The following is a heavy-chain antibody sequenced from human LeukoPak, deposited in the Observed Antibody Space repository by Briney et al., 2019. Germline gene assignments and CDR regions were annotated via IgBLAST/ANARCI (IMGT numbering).Heavy chain of an antibody. V-gene: IGHV3-13*01. D-gene: IGHD5-12*01. Sequence: GGSLRLSCAASGFTFSHYDMHWVRQATGKGLEWVSAIGTAGDTYYPGSVKGRFTISRENAKNSLYLQMNGLRAGDTAVYYCARAHSDSGYDYKFDYWGQGTLVTVSS. CDR2: IGTAGDT. J-gene: IGHJ4*02. CDR3: ARAHSDSGYDYKFDY. CDR1: GFTFSHYD.